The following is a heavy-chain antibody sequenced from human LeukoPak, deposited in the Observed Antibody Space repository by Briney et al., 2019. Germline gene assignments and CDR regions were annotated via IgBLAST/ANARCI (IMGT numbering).Heavy chain of an antibody. CDR1: GFTFSSYE. J-gene: IGHJ6*02. V-gene: IGHV3-48*03. Sequence: TGGSLRLSCAASGFTFSSYEMNWVRRAPGKGLEWVSYISSSGSTIYYADSVKGRFTISRDNAKNSLYLQMNSLRAEDTAVYYCARDVQLERQTYYYYYGMDAWGQGTTVTVSS. CDR3: ARDVQLERQTYYYYYGMDA. D-gene: IGHD1-1*01. CDR2: ISSSGSTI.